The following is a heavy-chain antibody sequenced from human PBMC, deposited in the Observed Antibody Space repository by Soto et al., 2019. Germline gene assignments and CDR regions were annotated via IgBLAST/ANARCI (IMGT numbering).Heavy chain of an antibody. Sequence: EVQLVESGGGLVQPGRSLRLSCAASGFIFDEYDMHWVRQAPGKGLEWVSSISWNSGTIVYADSVKGRFTISRDNAKNSLYLQMNSLRTVDTAFYYCTKGRSTSCFAPVDYWGQGTLVTVSS. CDR2: ISWNSGTI. CDR1: GFIFDEYD. D-gene: IGHD2-2*01. V-gene: IGHV3-9*01. CDR3: TKGRSTSCFAPVDY. J-gene: IGHJ4*02.